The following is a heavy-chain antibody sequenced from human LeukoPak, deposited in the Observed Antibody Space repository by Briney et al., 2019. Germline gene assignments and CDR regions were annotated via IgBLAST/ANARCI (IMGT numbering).Heavy chain of an antibody. V-gene: IGHV4-34*01. Sequence: SETLSLTCAVYGGSFSGYYWSWIGQPPGKGLEWIGEINHSGSTNYNPSLKSRVTISVDTSKNQFSLKLSSVTAADTAVYYCARAAQLVRDFDYWGRGTLVTVSS. CDR3: ARAAQLVRDFDY. J-gene: IGHJ4*02. CDR1: GGSFSGYY. D-gene: IGHD6-13*01. CDR2: INHSGST.